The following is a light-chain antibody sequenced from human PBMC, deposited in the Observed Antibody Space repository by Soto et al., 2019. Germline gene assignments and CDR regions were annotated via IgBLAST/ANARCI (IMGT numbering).Light chain of an antibody. Sequence: DIQMTQSPSTLSASVGDRVPITCRASQSISSWLAWYQQNPGKAPKLLIYDASSLESGGPSRFSGSGSGTEVTLTISSRQPDDFSAYYCQQYNSYPWTFGQGTKVEIK. CDR2: DAS. CDR1: QSISSW. CDR3: QQYNSYPWT. V-gene: IGKV1-5*01. J-gene: IGKJ1*01.